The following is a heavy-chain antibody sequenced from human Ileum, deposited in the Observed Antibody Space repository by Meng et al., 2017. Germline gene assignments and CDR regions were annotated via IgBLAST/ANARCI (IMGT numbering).Heavy chain of an antibody. J-gene: IGHJ4*02. V-gene: IGHV1-69*06. CDR1: GGTFTYYA. CDR3: ARWDNSGYFFDY. Sequence: SVKVSCKASGGTFTYYAFTWVRQAPGQGLEWLGVIIPIFGTPYYAQKFQGRVTISADKSTTAAYMELSDLTSEDTAVYYCARWDNSGYFFDYWGQGTLVTVSS. CDR2: IIPIFGTP. D-gene: IGHD3-22*01.